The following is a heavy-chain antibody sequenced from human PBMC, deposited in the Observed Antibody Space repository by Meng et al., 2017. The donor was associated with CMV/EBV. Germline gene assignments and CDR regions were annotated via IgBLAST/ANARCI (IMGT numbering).Heavy chain of an antibody. CDR2: IYWDNDK. Sequence: QITLKESGXTLVKXXXTLTLTCTFSGFSLSTSGVGVGWIRQPPGKALEWLALIYWDNDKRYSPSLKSRLTITKDTSKNQVVLTMTNMDPVDTATYYCGGGYSYGFSYWGQETLVTVSS. D-gene: IGHD5-18*01. CDR3: GGGYSYGFSY. CDR1: GFSLSTSGVG. J-gene: IGHJ4*02. V-gene: IGHV2-5*02.